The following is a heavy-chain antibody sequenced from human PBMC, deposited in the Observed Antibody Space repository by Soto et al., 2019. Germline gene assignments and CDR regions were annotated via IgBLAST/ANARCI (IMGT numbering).Heavy chain of an antibody. CDR1: GYIFSTYC. D-gene: IGHD2-21*01. Sequence: GESLKISCQGSGYIFSTYCITWVLQMPWKDLEWMGTIDPSDSHANYSLSLQGHVSISVDKSIGTAYLKWSGLKASDSAMYYCARLTQSRHCISSNCYSVARFDPWGQGTLVTVSS. J-gene: IGHJ5*01. V-gene: IGHV5-10-1*01. CDR3: ARLTQSRHCISSNCYSVARFDP. CDR2: IDPSDSHA.